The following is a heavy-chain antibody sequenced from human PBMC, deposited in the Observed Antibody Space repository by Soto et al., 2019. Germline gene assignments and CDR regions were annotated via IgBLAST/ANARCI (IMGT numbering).Heavy chain of an antibody. D-gene: IGHD1-26*01. CDR3: ARGELRTPPVGWYFDL. Sequence: QVQLVQSGAEVKKPGSSVKVSCKASGGTFSSYAISWVRQAPGQGLEWMGGIIPIFGTANYAQKFQGRVTITADESTSTAYMELSSLRSEDTAVYFCARGELRTPPVGWYFDLWGRGTLVTVSS. CDR2: IIPIFGTA. CDR1: GGTFSSYA. J-gene: IGHJ2*01. V-gene: IGHV1-69*12.